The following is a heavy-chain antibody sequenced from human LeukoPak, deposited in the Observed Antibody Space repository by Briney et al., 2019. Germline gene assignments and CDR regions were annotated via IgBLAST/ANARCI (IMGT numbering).Heavy chain of an antibody. CDR2: MSFDGSHT. CDR1: GFTFSSYG. CDR3: ARGSPDSSSSVDFDY. V-gene: IGHV3-30*03. D-gene: IGHD6-6*01. J-gene: IGHJ4*02. Sequence: GRSLRLSCAASGFTFSSYGMHWVRQAPGKGLEWVAVMSFDGSHTYYADSVKGRFTISRDNAENTLYLQMSSLRVEDTAVYYCARGSPDSSSSVDFDYWGQGTLVTVSS.